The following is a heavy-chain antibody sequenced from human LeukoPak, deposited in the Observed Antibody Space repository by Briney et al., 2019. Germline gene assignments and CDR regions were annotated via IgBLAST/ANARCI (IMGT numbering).Heavy chain of an antibody. CDR3: ARGASKANDYGECCYYYMDV. CDR2: INWNGGST. D-gene: IGHD4-17*01. Sequence: GGSLRLSCAASGFTFDDYGMSWVRQAPGKGLEWVSGINWNGGSTGYADSVKGRFTISRDNAKNSLYLQTNSLRAEDTAVYYCARGASKANDYGECCYYYMDVWGKGTTVTISS. V-gene: IGHV3-20*04. CDR1: GFTFDDYG. J-gene: IGHJ6*03.